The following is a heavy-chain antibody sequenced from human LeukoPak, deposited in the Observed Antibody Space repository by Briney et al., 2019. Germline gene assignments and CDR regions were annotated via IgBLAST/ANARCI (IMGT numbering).Heavy chain of an antibody. CDR3: ARTYPEINDRSSWYLPSYYFDY. CDR2: VYYRGAT. D-gene: IGHD6-13*01. Sequence: SETLSLTCTVSGDSITSYYWNWIRQPPGKGLEWIGYVYYRGATNYNPSLKTRVTTSIDTSKKQFSLKLSSVTAADTAVYYCARTYPEINDRSSWYLPSYYFDYWGQGTLVTVSS. J-gene: IGHJ4*02. V-gene: IGHV4-59*01. CDR1: GDSITSYY.